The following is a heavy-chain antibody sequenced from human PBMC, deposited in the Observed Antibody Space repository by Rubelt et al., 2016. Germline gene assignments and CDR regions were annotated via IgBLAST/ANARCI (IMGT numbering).Heavy chain of an antibody. CDR1: GFIFSDAR. V-gene: IGHV3-23*04. D-gene: IGHD5-12*01. CDR3: ATGLAQSGVDTFDN. J-gene: IGHJ3*02. Sequence: EVQLVESGGGLVKPGGSLRLSCAASGFIFSDARMSWVRQAPGKGLGWVSGVTYGGETFYGGSGKGRFIISKDNSNNMLYLQMNSVLAEDTALYFCATGLAQSGVDTFDNWGRGTMVTVSS. CDR2: VTYGGET.